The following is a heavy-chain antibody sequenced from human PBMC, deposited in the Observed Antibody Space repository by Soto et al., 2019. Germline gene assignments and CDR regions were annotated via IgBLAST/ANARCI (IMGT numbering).Heavy chain of an antibody. CDR1: GYTFTRYG. CDR2: IVVGSGNT. CDR3: AALTIFGVVAEA. D-gene: IGHD3-3*01. V-gene: IGHV1-58*02. J-gene: IGHJ5*02. Sequence: SVKVSCKASGYTFTRYGISWVRQAPGQGLEWMGWIVVGSGNTNYAQKFQERVTITRDMSTSTAYMELSSLRSEDTAVYYCAALTIFGVVAEAWGQGTLVTVSS.